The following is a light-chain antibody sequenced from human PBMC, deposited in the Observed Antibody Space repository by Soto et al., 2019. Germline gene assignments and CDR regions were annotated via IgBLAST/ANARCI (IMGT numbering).Light chain of an antibody. CDR1: SSDGGGYNS. V-gene: IGLV2-14*01. CDR2: EVT. CDR3: TSYTPIVTLGSV. Sequence: QSALTQPASVSVSPGQTITISCTGTSSDGGGYNSVSWYQQHPGRAPRLIIYEVTNRPSGVSKRFSASKSGNTASLTISGLHAEDEAAYYCTSYTPIVTLGSVFGTGTKVTVL. J-gene: IGLJ1*01.